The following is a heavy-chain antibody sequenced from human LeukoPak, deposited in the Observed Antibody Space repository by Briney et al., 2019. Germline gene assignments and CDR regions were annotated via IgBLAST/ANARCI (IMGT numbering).Heavy chain of an antibody. CDR1: GFTFSSYW. V-gene: IGHV4-39*07. Sequence: PGGSLTLSCAASGFTFSSYWMSWVRQPQGKGLEWIGSIYYSGSTYYNPSLKSRVTISIDTSKNQFSLRLRSVTAADTAVYYCAREILYDSTGYYLWGQGTVVTVSS. CDR3: AREILYDSTGYYL. CDR2: IYYSGST. J-gene: IGHJ4*02. D-gene: IGHD3-22*01.